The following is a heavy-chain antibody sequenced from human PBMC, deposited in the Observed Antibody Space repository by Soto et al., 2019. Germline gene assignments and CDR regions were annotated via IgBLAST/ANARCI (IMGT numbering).Heavy chain of an antibody. Sequence: PGESLKISCKGSGYSFTSYWISWVRQMPGKGLEWMGRIDPSDSYTNYSPSFQGHVTISADKSISTAYLQWSSLKASDTAMYYCARRYCRSTSCQRNYYGMDVWGQGTTVTVSS. CDR2: IDPSDSYT. J-gene: IGHJ6*02. CDR3: ARRYCRSTSCQRNYYGMDV. CDR1: GYSFTSYW. D-gene: IGHD2-2*01. V-gene: IGHV5-10-1*01.